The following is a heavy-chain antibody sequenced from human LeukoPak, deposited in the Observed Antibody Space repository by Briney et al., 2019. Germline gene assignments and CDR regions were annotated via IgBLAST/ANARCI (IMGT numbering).Heavy chain of an antibody. D-gene: IGHD5-12*01. CDR1: GFTVSSNY. V-gene: IGHV3-66*01. CDR3: ARDLGYSAYATVRGYAVDI. CDR2: IYSGGST. Sequence: GGSLRLSCAASGFTVSSNYMSWVRQAPGKGLEWVSIIYSGGSTYYADSVKGRFTISRDISQNTLYLQMNSLRAEDTAVYYCARDLGYSAYATVRGYAVDIWGQGTMVTVSS. J-gene: IGHJ3*02.